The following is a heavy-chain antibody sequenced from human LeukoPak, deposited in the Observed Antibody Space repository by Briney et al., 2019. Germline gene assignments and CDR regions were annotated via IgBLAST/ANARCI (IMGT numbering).Heavy chain of an antibody. CDR1: GGSISNNNYY. CDR2: IYYSGSP. J-gene: IGHJ2*01. V-gene: IGHV4-39*07. CDR3: AREKEQQLVRNWYFDL. D-gene: IGHD6-13*01. Sequence: SETLSLTCTVSGGSISNNNYYWAWIRQPPGKGLECIGSIYYSGSPYYNPSLKSRVTISVDTSKNQFSLKLSSVTAADTAVYYCAREKEQQLVRNWYFDLWGRGTLVTVSS.